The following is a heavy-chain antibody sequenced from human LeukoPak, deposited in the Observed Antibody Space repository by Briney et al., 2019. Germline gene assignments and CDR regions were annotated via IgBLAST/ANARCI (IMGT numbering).Heavy chain of an antibody. D-gene: IGHD3-22*01. V-gene: IGHV3-11*01. Sequence: GGSLRLSCAASGFTFSDYYMSWIRQAPGKGLEWVSYISSSGRTIYYADSVEGRFTISRDNAKNSLYLQMNSLRAEDTAVYYCARHVVAVGFDYWGQGTLVTVSS. J-gene: IGHJ4*02. CDR3: ARHVVAVGFDY. CDR2: ISSSGRTI. CDR1: GFTFSDYY.